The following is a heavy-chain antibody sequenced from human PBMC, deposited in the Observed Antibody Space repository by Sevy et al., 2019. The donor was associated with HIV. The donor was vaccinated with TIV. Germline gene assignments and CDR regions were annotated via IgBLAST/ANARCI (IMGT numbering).Heavy chain of an antibody. CDR2: IMGDGSRR. Sequence: GGALRLSCAASGFDFSTYWMHWVRQAPGKGLVWVSRIMGDGSRRSHADSVKGRFTISRDNAKNTLYLQMNSLRAEDTALYFCARDPFGGYYFDHWGPGTLVTVSS. J-gene: IGHJ4*02. CDR3: ARDPFGGYYFDH. CDR1: GFDFSTYW. V-gene: IGHV3-74*01. D-gene: IGHD3-16*01.